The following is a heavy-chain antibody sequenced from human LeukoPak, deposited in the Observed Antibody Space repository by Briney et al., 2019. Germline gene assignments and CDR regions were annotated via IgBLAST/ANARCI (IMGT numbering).Heavy chain of an antibody. CDR1: GFTFSSYG. CDR3: ARDSGSARYYGMDV. D-gene: IGHD1-14*01. CDR2: ISYDGSNK. J-gene: IGHJ6*02. Sequence: PGRSLRLSCAASGFTFSSYGMHWVRQAPGKGLEWVAVISYDGSNKYYADSVKGRFTISRDNSKNTLYLQMNSLRAEDTAVYYCARDSGSARYYGMDVWGQGTTVTVSS. V-gene: IGHV3-30*03.